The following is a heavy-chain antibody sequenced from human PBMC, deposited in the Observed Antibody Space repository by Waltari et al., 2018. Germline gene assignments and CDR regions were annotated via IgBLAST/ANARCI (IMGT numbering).Heavy chain of an antibody. CDR3: ASDSTNGYNRILDY. J-gene: IGHJ4*02. CDR2: IYSGGST. V-gene: IGHV3-53*04. D-gene: IGHD5-12*01. Sequence: EVQLVESGGGLVQPGGSLRLSCAASGFTVSSNYMPWVRQAPGKGLEWVSVIYSGGSTYYADSVKGRFTISRHNSKNTLYLQMNSLRAEDTAVYYCASDSTNGYNRILDYWGQGTLVTVSS. CDR1: GFTVSSNY.